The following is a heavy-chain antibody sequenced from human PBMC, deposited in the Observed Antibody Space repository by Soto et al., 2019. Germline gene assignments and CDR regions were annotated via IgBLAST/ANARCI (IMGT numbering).Heavy chain of an antibody. J-gene: IGHJ3*02. CDR2: INHSGST. V-gene: IGHV4-34*01. CDR3: ARDHRDYGDYAGGDAFDI. CDR1: GGSFSGYY. Sequence: SETLSLTCAVYGGSFSGYYWSWIRQPPGKGLEWIGEINHSGSTNYNPSLKSRVTISVDTSKNQFSLKLSSVTAADTAVYYCARDHRDYGDYAGGDAFDIWGQGTMVT. D-gene: IGHD4-17*01.